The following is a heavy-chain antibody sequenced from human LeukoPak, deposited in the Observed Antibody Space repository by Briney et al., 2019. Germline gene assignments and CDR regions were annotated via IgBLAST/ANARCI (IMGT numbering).Heavy chain of an antibody. CDR3: ARGELWNNYYYYYYMDV. J-gene: IGHJ6*03. Sequence: ASVKVSCKASGGTFGSYAISWVRQAPGQGLEWMGWINPNSGGTNYAQKFQGRVTMTRDTSISTAYMELSRLRSDDTAVYYCARGELWNNYYYYYYMDVWGKGTTVTVSS. CDR1: GGTFGSYA. D-gene: IGHD1-26*01. CDR2: INPNSGGT. V-gene: IGHV1-2*02.